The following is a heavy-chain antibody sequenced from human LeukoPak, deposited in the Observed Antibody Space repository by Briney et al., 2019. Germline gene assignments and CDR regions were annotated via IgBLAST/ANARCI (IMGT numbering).Heavy chain of an antibody. Sequence: SGTLSLTCTVSGGSISSYYWSWIRQPAGKGLESIGHISTSGSTNYNPSLKSRVTMSVDTSKKQFSLKLSSVTAADTAEYYCARVRYSDSSVLTRKRSYYFDYWGQGTLVTVSS. V-gene: IGHV4-4*07. CDR1: GGSISSYY. D-gene: IGHD3-22*01. CDR3: ARVRYSDSSVLTRKRSYYFDY. CDR2: ISTSGST. J-gene: IGHJ4*02.